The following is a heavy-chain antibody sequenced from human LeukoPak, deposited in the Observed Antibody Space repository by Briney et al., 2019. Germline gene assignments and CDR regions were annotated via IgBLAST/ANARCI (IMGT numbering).Heavy chain of an antibody. Sequence: GGSLRLSCAASGFTFSSYNMNWVRQAPGKGLEWVSIIYSAGSTYYADSVKGRFTISRDNSKNTLHLQMNSLRAEDTAVYYCAKDRYSYGYPFDYWGQGTLVTVSS. CDR1: GFTFSSYN. V-gene: IGHV3-53*01. CDR3: AKDRYSYGYPFDY. CDR2: IYSAGST. J-gene: IGHJ4*02. D-gene: IGHD5-18*01.